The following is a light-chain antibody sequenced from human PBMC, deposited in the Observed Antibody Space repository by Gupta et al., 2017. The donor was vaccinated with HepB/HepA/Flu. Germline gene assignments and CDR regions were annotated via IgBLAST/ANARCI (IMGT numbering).Light chain of an antibody. CDR2: DVS. V-gene: IGLV2-14*03. CDR1: SSDVGGYKY. J-gene: IGLJ2*01. CDR3: SSYTSSSTVV. Sequence: QSALTQPASVSGSPGQSLTISCTGTSSDVGGYKYVSWYQQHPGKAPKLMIYDVSNRPSGVSNRFSGSKSGNTASLTISGLQAEDEADYYCSSYTSSSTVVFGGGTKVTVL.